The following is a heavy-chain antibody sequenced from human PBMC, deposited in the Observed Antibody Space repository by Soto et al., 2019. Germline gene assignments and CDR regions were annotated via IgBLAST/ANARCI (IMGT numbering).Heavy chain of an antibody. V-gene: IGHV3-23*01. Sequence: EVQLLESGGGLVQPGGSLRLSCAASGFTFSSYAMSWVRQAPGKGLEWVSAISGSGGSTYYADSVKGRFTISRDNSKSTLYLQMNSLRSPDTAVYYCAKDRATYLITVIVVANYYGMDVWGQGTTVIVSS. CDR3: AKDRATYLITVIVVANYYGMDV. J-gene: IGHJ6*02. D-gene: IGHD3-22*01. CDR2: ISGSGGST. CDR1: GFTFSSYA.